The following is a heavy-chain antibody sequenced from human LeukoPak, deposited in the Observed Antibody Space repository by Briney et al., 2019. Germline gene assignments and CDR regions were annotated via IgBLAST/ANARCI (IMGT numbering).Heavy chain of an antibody. CDR2: ISSSSSYI. Sequence: GGSLRLSCAAFGFTFSSYSMNWVRQAPGKGLEWVSSISSSSSYIYYADSVKGRFTISRDNAKNSLYLQMNSLRAEDTAVYYCARDGYYYDSSGYYGAFDIWGQGTMVTVSS. D-gene: IGHD3-22*01. J-gene: IGHJ3*02. CDR3: ARDGYYYDSSGYYGAFDI. V-gene: IGHV3-21*01. CDR1: GFTFSSYS.